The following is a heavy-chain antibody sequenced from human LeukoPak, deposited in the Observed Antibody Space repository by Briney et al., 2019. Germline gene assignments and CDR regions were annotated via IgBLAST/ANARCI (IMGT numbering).Heavy chain of an antibody. J-gene: IGHJ4*02. CDR2: MNQDGSEK. Sequence: GGTLRLSSAASAFTFSDSWMSWVRQAPGQGLEGVANMNQDGSEKDYVDSVKRRFTISRDNARNSLYLQMGSLRADDAAIYYCATEVYSSGRAAALDYWGQGTLVTVSS. CDR3: ATEVYSSGRAAALDY. D-gene: IGHD6-19*01. CDR1: AFTFSDSW. V-gene: IGHV3-7*01.